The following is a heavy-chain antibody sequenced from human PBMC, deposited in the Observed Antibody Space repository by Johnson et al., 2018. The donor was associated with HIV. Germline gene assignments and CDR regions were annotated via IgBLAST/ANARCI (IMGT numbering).Heavy chain of an antibody. CDR1: GFTFSSYT. CDR2: ISFDGANT. Sequence: QVQLVESGGGVVQPGRSLRLSCAASGFTFSSYTMHWVRQAPGKGLEWVEVISFDGANTYYADSVKGRFPISRDNSKTTLYLQMNSLRVEDTAVYYCARINVDTTFYRAFDIWGQGTMVTVSS. D-gene: IGHD5-18*01. CDR3: ARINVDTTFYRAFDI. J-gene: IGHJ3*02. V-gene: IGHV3-30*04.